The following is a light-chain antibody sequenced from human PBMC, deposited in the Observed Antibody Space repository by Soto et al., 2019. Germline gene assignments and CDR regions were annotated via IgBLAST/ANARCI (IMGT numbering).Light chain of an antibody. CDR3: SSHSSSSTLVV. V-gene: IGLV2-14*03. Sequence: QSALTQPASKSGSPGQSITISCTGTSSDVGGYNYVSWYRQHPGKAPKLMIYDVNNRPSGVSNRFSGSKSGNTASLTISGLQAEDESGYYCSSHSSSSTLVVFGGGTKLTVL. J-gene: IGLJ2*01. CDR2: DVN. CDR1: SSDVGGYNY.